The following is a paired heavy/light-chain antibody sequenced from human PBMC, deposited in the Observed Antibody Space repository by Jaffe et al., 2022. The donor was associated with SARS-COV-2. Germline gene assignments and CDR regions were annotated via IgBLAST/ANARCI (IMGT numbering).Heavy chain of an antibody. CDR1: GGSISSSSYY. V-gene: IGHV4-39*01. J-gene: IGHJ5*02. CDR2: IYYSGST. Sequence: QLQLQESGPGLVKPSETLSLTCTVSGGSISSSSYYWGWIRQPPGKGLEWIGSIYYSGSTYYNPSLKSRVTISVDTSKNQFSLKLSSVTAADTAVYYCARHWYYYGSGSYYPPPPRVASLAKNWFDPWGQGTLVTVSS. CDR3: ARHWYYYGSGSYYPPPPRVASLAKNWFDP. D-gene: IGHD3-10*01.
Light chain of an antibody. Sequence: QSVLTQPPSVSGAPGQRVTISCTGSSSNIGAGYDVHWYQQLPGTAPKLLIYGNSNRPSGVPDRFSGSKSGTSASLAISGLQAEDEADYYCQSYDSSLSAYVFGTGTKVTVL. CDR1: SSNIGAGYD. CDR3: QSYDSSLSAYV. V-gene: IGLV1-40*01. J-gene: IGLJ1*01. CDR2: GNS.